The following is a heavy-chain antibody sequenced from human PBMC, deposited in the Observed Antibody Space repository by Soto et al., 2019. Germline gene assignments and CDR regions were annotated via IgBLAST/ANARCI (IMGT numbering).Heavy chain of an antibody. CDR3: ASPPYDSRGYYVY. CDR2: IIPIFGTA. J-gene: IGHJ4*02. Sequence: SVKVSCKASGGTFSSYAISWVRQAPGQGLEWMGGIIPIFGTANYAQKFQGRVTITADESTSTAYMELSSLRSEDTAVYYCASPPYDSRGYYVYWGQGTLVTVSS. V-gene: IGHV1-69*13. D-gene: IGHD3-22*01. CDR1: GGTFSSYA.